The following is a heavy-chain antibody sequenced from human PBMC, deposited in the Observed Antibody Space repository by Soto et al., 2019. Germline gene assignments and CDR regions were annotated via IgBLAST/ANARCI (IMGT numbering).Heavy chain of an antibody. D-gene: IGHD4-4*01. Sequence: GGSLRLSCAASEFTFSSYSMIWVRQAPGKGLEWVSAISGSGGSTYYADSVKGRFTISRDNSKNTLFLQMNSLRAEDTAVYYCAKASNTADWFDPWGQGALVTVSS. CDR1: EFTFSSYS. J-gene: IGHJ5*02. CDR3: AKASNTADWFDP. V-gene: IGHV3-23*01. CDR2: ISGSGGST.